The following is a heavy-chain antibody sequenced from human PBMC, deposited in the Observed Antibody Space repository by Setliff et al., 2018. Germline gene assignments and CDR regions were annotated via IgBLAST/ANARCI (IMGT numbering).Heavy chain of an antibody. CDR3: ARGGGSVLPNYYYFNYMDV. CDR2: INHSGST. D-gene: IGHD2-15*01. J-gene: IGHJ6*03. V-gene: IGHV4-34*01. CDR1: GGSFSGYY. Sequence: KTSETLSLTCAVYGGSFSGYYWSWIRQPPGKGLEWIGEINHSGSTNYNQSLKSRVTLSVDTSKNQFSLQLTSVTAADTAINYCARGGGSVLPNYYYFNYMDVWGKGTTVTVSS.